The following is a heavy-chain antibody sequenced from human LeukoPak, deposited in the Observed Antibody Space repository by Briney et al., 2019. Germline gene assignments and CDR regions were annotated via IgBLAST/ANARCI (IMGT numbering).Heavy chain of an antibody. V-gene: IGHV4-38-2*02. J-gene: IGHJ3*02. CDR1: GYSISSGYY. D-gene: IGHD3-22*01. Sequence: SETLSLTCTGSGYSISSGYYWGWIRQPPGKGLEWIGSLYNSGSTYYNPSLKGRATISVDTSKTQFSLKLSSVTAADTAVYYCARDLHYYDSSGIDAFDIWGQGTMVTVSS. CDR2: LYNSGST. CDR3: ARDLHYYDSSGIDAFDI.